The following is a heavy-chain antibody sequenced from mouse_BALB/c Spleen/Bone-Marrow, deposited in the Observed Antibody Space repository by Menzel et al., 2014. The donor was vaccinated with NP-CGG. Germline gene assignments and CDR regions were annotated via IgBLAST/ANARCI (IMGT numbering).Heavy chain of an antibody. Sequence: VQLQQSGAELVKPGASVKLSCTASGFNIKDTYMHWVKQRPEQGLEWIGRIDPANGNTKYDPKFQGKATITADTSSNTAYLQLSSLTSEDTAVYYCASYYYGSYGFAYWGQGTLLTVSA. D-gene: IGHD1-1*01. CDR1: GFNIKDTY. J-gene: IGHJ3*01. CDR3: ASYYYGSYGFAY. V-gene: IGHV14-3*02. CDR2: IDPANGNT.